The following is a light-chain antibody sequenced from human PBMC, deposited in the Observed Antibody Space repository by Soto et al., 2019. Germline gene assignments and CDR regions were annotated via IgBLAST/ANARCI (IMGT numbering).Light chain of an antibody. CDR2: EVS. V-gene: IGLV2-14*01. CDR3: SSYTSTSTLFV. J-gene: IGLJ1*01. CDR1: SSDVGGYNY. Sequence: QSALTQPASVSGSPGQSITISCTGTSSDVGGYNYVSWYQQHPGKAPKLMIYEVSNRPSGVSNRFSGSKTGNPASLIISGLQAEDEADYYCSSYTSTSTLFVFGTGTKVTVL.